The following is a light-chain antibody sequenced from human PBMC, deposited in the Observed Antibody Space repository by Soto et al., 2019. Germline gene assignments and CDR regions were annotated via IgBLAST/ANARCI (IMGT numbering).Light chain of an antibody. V-gene: IGLV1-44*01. J-gene: IGLJ2*01. CDR3: LTWDDSLVGLV. CDR1: TSNIAINT. Sequence: QSVLTQPPSASGTPGQRVTISCSGSTSNIAINTVLCYQQFPATAPKLLIDSTNQRPSGVPDRFSVSKSGTSASLAISGLQSEDEADYYCLTWDDSLVGLVFGGGTKLTVL. CDR2: STN.